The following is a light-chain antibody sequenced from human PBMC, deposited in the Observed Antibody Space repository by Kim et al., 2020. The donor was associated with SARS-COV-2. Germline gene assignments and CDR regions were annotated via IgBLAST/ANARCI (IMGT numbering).Light chain of an antibody. V-gene: IGKV1D-13*01. CDR2: SAS. J-gene: IGKJ2*01. CDR3: QQYNNVPYT. CDR1: QGINSA. Sequence: SASVGDRVTSTCRASQGINSALAWYQQRPEKPPNLLIFSASNLETGVPSRFSGSGSGTDFTLTIDSLQPEDFATYYCQQYNNVPYTFGQGTKLEIK.